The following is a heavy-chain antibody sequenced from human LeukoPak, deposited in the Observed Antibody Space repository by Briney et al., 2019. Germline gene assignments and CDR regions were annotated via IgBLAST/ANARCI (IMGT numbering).Heavy chain of an antibody. CDR2: MNPNSGNT. CDR3: AIGIAAANYYYYYMDD. Sequence: ASVKVSCKASGYTFTSYDINWVRQATGQGLEWMGWMNPNSGNTGYAQKFQGRVTMTRNTSISTAYMELSSLRSEDTAVYYCAIGIAAANYYYYYMDDWGKGTTVTVSS. J-gene: IGHJ6*03. CDR1: GYTFTSYD. D-gene: IGHD6-13*01. V-gene: IGHV1-8*01.